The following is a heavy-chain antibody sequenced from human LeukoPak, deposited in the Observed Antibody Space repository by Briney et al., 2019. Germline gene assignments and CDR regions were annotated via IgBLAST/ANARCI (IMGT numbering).Heavy chain of an antibody. V-gene: IGHV3-20*04. Sequence: PGRSLRLSCAASGFTFSSYAMHWVRQVPGKGLEWVSGIDWSGGHTGYGESVKGRFTISRDNAKSSLYLQMNSLRVEDTALYYCARGPDGDYSYNYFDYWGQGILVTVSS. CDR2: IDWSGGHT. CDR1: GFTFSSYA. CDR3: ARGPDGDYSYNYFDY. J-gene: IGHJ4*02. D-gene: IGHD4-17*01.